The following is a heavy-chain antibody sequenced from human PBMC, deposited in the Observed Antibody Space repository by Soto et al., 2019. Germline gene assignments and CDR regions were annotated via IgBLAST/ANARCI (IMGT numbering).Heavy chain of an antibody. CDR1: GGSISSGGYY. D-gene: IGHD6-13*01. CDR2: IYYSGST. V-gene: IGHV4-31*03. CDR3: ARGIISSLYSSSWYFDY. J-gene: IGHJ4*02. Sequence: SETLSLTCTVSGGSISSGGYYWSWIRQHPGKGLELIGYIYYSGSTYYNPSLKSRVTISVDTSKNQFSLKLSSVTAADTAVYYCARGIISSLYSSSWYFDYWGQGTLVTVSS.